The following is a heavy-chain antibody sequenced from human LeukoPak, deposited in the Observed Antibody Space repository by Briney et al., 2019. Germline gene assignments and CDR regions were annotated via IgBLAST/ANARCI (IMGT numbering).Heavy chain of an antibody. CDR2: IIPVFGTP. J-gene: IGHJ2*01. CDR3: ARGVRAARVDWYFDL. CDR1: GDTFSKYA. Sequence: GSSVKVSCKASGDTFSKYAISWVRQTPGQGLEWVGGIIPVFGTPKFAQKFQGRVTITADESTSTAYMELNSLRSEDTAVYYCARGVRAARVDWYFDLWGRGTLVTVSS. V-gene: IGHV1-69*01. D-gene: IGHD6-6*01.